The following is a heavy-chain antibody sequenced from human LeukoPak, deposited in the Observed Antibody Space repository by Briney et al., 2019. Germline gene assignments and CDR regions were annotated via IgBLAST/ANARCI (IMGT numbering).Heavy chain of an antibody. CDR3: ACRCSDYYDSSGYLEYFQH. CDR1: RYTFTGYY. J-gene: IGHJ1*01. Sequence: ASVKVSCKASRYTFTGYYMHWVRQAPGQGLGWRGWINPNSGGTNTAQKLQGRVTMTRATSISTDYMELSRLRSDETAVDYSACRCSDYYDSSGYLEYFQHWGQGTLVTVSS. V-gene: IGHV1-2*02. D-gene: IGHD3-22*01. CDR2: INPNSGGT.